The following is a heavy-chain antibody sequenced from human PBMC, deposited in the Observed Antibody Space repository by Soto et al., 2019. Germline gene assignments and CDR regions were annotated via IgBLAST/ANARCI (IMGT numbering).Heavy chain of an antibody. V-gene: IGHV3-48*01. Sequence: PGGSLRLSCAASGFTFSSYSMNWVRQAPGKGLEWVSYISSSSSTIYYADSVKGRFTISRDSSKNTLYLQMNSLRAEDTAVYYCARVGSSWSFDYWGQGTLVTVSS. CDR2: ISSSSSTI. CDR1: GFTFSSYS. CDR3: ARVGSSWSFDY. D-gene: IGHD6-13*01. J-gene: IGHJ4*02.